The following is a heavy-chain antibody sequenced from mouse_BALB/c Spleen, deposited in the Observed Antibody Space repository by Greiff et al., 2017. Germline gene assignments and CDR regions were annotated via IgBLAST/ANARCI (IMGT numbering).Heavy chain of an antibody. CDR2: ISYSGST. Sequence: EVQLQQSGPGLVKPSQSLSLTCTVTGYSITSDYAWNWIRQFPGNKLEWMGYISYSGSTSYNPSLKSRISITRDTSKNQFFLQLNSVTTEDTATYYCARREKYWYFDVWGAGTTVTVSS. J-gene: IGHJ1*01. V-gene: IGHV3-2*02. CDR3: ARREKYWYFDV. CDR1: GYSITSDYA.